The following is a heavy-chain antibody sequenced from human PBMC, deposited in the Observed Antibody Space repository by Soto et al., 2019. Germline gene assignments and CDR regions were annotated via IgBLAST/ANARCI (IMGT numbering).Heavy chain of an antibody. D-gene: IGHD5-18*01. CDR2: ISYDGSNK. CDR3: AKARGSYGQGGAYFDY. Sequence: GGSLRLSCAASGFTFSSYGMHWVRQAPGKGLEWVAVISYDGSNKYYADSVKGRFTISRDNSKNTLYLQMNSLRAEDTAMYYCAKARGSYGQGGAYFDYWGQGTLVTVSS. J-gene: IGHJ4*02. CDR1: GFTFSSYG. V-gene: IGHV3-30*18.